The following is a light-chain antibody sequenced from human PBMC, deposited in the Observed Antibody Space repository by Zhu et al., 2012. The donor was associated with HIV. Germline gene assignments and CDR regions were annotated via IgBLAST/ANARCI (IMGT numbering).Light chain of an antibody. V-gene: IGKV3-15*01. Sequence: ETVMTQSPATLSVSPGERATLSCRASQSLSSNLAWYQQKPGQAPRLLIYSASTRATNIPARFSGSGSDTEFTLTISSLQSEDFAIYYCQQYNDWPMYTFGQGTKLEIK. J-gene: IGKJ2*01. CDR3: QQYNDWPMYT. CDR1: QSLSSN. CDR2: SAS.